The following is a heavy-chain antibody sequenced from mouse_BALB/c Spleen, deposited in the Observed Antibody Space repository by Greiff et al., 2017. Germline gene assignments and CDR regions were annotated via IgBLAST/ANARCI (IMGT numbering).Heavy chain of an antibody. Sequence: QVHVKQSGAELVKPGASVKLSCKTSGYTFTSYWIQWVKQRPGQGLGWIGEIFPGTGTTYYNEKFKGKATLTIDTSSSTAYMQLSSLTSEDSAVYFCARSALGTTATSWYFDVWGAGTTVTVSS. V-gene: IGHV1S132*01. J-gene: IGHJ1*01. D-gene: IGHD1-2*01. CDR3: ARSALGTTATSWYFDV. CDR2: IFPGTGTT. CDR1: GYTFTSYW.